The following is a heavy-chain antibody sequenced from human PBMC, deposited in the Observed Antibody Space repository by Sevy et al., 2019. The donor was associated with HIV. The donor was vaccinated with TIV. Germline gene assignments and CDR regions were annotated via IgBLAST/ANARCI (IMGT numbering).Heavy chain of an antibody. CDR2: INPNSGGT. CDR3: ARGFYYYDSSGYYWP. CDR1: GYTFTGYY. D-gene: IGHD3-22*01. J-gene: IGHJ5*02. V-gene: IGHV1-2*02. Sequence: ASVKVSCKASGYTFTGYYMHWVRQAPGQGLEWMGWINPNSGGTNYAQKFQGRVTMTRDTSIGTAYMELSRLRSDDTAGYYCARGFYYYDSSGYYWPWGQGTLVTVSS.